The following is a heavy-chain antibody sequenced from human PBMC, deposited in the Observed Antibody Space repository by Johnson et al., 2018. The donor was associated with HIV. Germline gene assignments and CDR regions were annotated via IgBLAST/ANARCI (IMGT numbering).Heavy chain of an antibody. CDR3: AKDLRITIFGVVPPHDAFDI. V-gene: IGHV3-30*04. D-gene: IGHD3-3*01. Sequence: QEKLVESGGGVVQPGRSLRLCCAASGFTFSSYAMHWVRQAPGKGLEWVAVISYDGSNKYYADSVKGRFTISRDNSKNTLYLQMNSLRAEDTAVYYCAKDLRITIFGVVPPHDAFDIWGQGTMVTVSS. J-gene: IGHJ3*02. CDR1: GFTFSSYA. CDR2: ISYDGSNK.